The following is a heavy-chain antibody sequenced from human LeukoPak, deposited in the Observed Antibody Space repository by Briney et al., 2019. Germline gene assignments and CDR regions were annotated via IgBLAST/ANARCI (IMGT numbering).Heavy chain of an antibody. D-gene: IGHD6-13*01. Sequence: IPGGSLRLSCAASGFTFSDYYMSWIRQAPGKGLEXXXXXXXXXSTIYYADSVKGRFTISRDNAKNSLYLQMNSLRAEDTAVYYCARSIAAAGYLHYYYYYMDVWGKGTTVTVSS. CDR2: XXXXXSTI. V-gene: IGHV3-11*01. CDR3: ARSIAAAGYLHYYYYYMDV. CDR1: GFTFSDYY. J-gene: IGHJ6*03.